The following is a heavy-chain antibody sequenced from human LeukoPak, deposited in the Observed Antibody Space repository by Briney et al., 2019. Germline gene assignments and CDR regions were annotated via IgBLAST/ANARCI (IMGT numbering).Heavy chain of an antibody. Sequence: PSETLSLTCTVSGGSISSGSYYWSWIPQPPGKGLEWIWRIYTSGSTNYNPSLKSRVTISVDTSKNQFSLKLSSVTAADTAVYYCARAGWFGEAFDTWGQGTMVTVSS. D-gene: IGHD3-10*01. CDR2: IYTSGST. CDR3: ARAGWFGEAFDT. CDR1: GGSISSGSYY. V-gene: IGHV4-61*02. J-gene: IGHJ3*02.